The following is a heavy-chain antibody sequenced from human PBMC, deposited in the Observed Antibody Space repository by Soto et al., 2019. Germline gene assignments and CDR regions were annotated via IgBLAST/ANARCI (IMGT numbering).Heavy chain of an antibody. J-gene: IGHJ6*03. CDR2: IYYSGST. CDR1: GGSISSYY. CDR3: AREVDDYIWGSYRPPNYYYYYMDV. Sequence: QVQLQESGPGLVKPSETLSLTCTVSGGSISSYYWSWIRQPPGKGLEWIGYIYYSGSTNYNPSLKSRVTISVDTSKNQFSLKLSSVTAADTAVYYCAREVDDYIWGSYRPPNYYYYYMDVWGKGTTVTVSS. V-gene: IGHV4-59*01. D-gene: IGHD3-16*02.